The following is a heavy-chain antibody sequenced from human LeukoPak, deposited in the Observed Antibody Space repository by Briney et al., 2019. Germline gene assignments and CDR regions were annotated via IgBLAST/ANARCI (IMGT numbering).Heavy chain of an antibody. CDR2: INHSGST. CDR1: GGSFSGYY. CDR3: ARLPTTVYYYYHMDV. Sequence: PSETLSLTCAVYGGSFSGYYWSWIRQPPGKGLEWIGEINHSGSTNYNPSLKSRVTISVDTSKNQFSLKLSSVTAADTAVYYCARLPTTVYYYYHMDVWGKGTTVTISS. V-gene: IGHV4-34*01. J-gene: IGHJ6*03. D-gene: IGHD2/OR15-2a*01.